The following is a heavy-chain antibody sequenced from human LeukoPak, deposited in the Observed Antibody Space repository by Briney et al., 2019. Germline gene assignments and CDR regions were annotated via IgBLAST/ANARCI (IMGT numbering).Heavy chain of an antibody. Sequence: GTSVTVSCKASGFTFTSSAMQWVRQARGQRLEWIGWIVVGSGNTNYAQKFQERVTITRDMSTSTAYMELSSLRSEDTAVYYCAAAVGIAARPGDYYYYYMDVWGKGTTVTVSS. CDR2: IVVGSGNT. J-gene: IGHJ6*03. CDR1: GFTFTSSA. CDR3: AAAVGIAARPGDYYYYYMDV. V-gene: IGHV1-58*02. D-gene: IGHD6-6*01.